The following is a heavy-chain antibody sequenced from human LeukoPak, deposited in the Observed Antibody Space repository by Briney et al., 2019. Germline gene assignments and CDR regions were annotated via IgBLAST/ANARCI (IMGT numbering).Heavy chain of an antibody. V-gene: IGHV3-48*02. Sequence: GGSLRLSCVASGFTFSTYSMNWVRQAPGKGLEWVSYISSRSNTIYYADSVKGRFTISRDNAKNSLYLQMNSLRDEDTAVCYCAADPTGDFLGLHDAFDIWGQGTMVTVSS. CDR1: GFTFSTYS. D-gene: IGHD3-16*01. J-gene: IGHJ3*02. CDR2: ISSRSNTI. CDR3: AADPTGDFLGLHDAFDI.